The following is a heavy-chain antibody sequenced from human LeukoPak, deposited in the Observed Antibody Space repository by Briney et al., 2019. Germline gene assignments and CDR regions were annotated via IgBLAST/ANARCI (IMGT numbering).Heavy chain of an antibody. D-gene: IGHD1-26*01. V-gene: IGHV3-7*01. CDR1: GFTFSSYW. CDR2: MNIDGSEK. J-gene: IGHJ4*02. CDR3: ARDPVEWELLLDY. Sequence: GGSLRLSCAASGFTFSSYWMGWVRQAPGKRLEWVANMNIDGSEKYYADSAKGRFTISRDNTRNSVNLQMNSLRVEDTAVYYCARDPVEWELLLDYWGQGTLVTVSS.